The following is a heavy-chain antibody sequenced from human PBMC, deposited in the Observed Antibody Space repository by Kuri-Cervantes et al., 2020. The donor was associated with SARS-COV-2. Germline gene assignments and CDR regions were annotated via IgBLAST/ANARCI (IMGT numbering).Heavy chain of an antibody. V-gene: IGHV4-4*07. D-gene: IGHD6-19*01. CDR3: ARLYSSGGNFDY. Sequence: ESLKISCTVSGGSISSYYWSWIRQPAGKGLEWIGRIYTSGSTNYNPSLMSRVTMSVDTSKNQFSLQLKSGTAADTAVYYSARLYSSGGNFDYWGQGTLVTVSS. J-gene: IGHJ4*02. CDR2: IYTSGST. CDR1: GGSISSYY.